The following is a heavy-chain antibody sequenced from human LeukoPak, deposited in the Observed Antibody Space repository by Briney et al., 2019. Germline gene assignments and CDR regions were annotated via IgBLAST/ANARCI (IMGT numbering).Heavy chain of an antibody. V-gene: IGHV4-59*01. Sequence: SETLSLTCTVSGGSISSYYWGWIRQPPGKGLGWIGYIYYSGSTNYNPSLKSRVTISVDTSKNQFSLKLSSVTAADTAVYYCARAHDDSSGYYYVDYWGQGTLVTVSS. J-gene: IGHJ4*02. CDR3: ARAHDDSSGYYYVDY. D-gene: IGHD3-22*01. CDR1: GGSISSYY. CDR2: IYYSGST.